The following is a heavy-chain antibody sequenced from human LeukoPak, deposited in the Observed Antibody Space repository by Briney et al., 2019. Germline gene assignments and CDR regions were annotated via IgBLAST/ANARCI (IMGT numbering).Heavy chain of an antibody. CDR2: ISSSSSSYI. J-gene: IGHJ4*02. CDR3: ARFDSSSWYKY. D-gene: IGHD6-13*01. CDR1: GFTFSSYS. V-gene: IGHV3-21*01. Sequence: GGSLRLSCAASGFTFSSYSMNWVRQAPGKGLEWVSSISSSSSSYIYYADSVKGRFTISRDNAKNSLYLQMNSLRAADTAVYYCARFDSSSWYKYWGQGTLVTVSS.